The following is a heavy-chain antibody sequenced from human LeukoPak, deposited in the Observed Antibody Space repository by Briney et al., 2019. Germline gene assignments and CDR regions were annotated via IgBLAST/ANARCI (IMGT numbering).Heavy chain of an antibody. CDR3: ATFPNYDFWSGYDY. D-gene: IGHD3-3*01. J-gene: IGHJ4*02. Sequence: ASVKVSCKVSGYTITELSMHWVRQAPGKGLEWMGGFDPEDGETIYAQKFQGRVTMTEDTSTDTAYMELSSLRSEDTAVYYCATFPNYDFWSGYDYWGQGTLVTVSS. CDR1: GYTITELS. CDR2: FDPEDGET. V-gene: IGHV1-24*01.